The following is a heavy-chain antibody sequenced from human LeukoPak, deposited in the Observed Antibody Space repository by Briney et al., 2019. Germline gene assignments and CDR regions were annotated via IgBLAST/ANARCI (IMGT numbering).Heavy chain of an antibody. CDR3: ARVYDVWSKHCNQ. D-gene: IGHD3/OR15-3a*01. J-gene: IGHJ4*02. CDR2: VVDSGST. CDR1: GGSISSSRDY. V-gene: IGHV4-39*07. Sequence: SETLSLTCTVSGGSISSSRDYWVRIPQRPGKGREGIVSVVDSGSTYYNPSLKRRATISVDTAKNLFSLKVSSLTAAHTALYYCARVYDVWSKHCNQWGERPLVPVSS.